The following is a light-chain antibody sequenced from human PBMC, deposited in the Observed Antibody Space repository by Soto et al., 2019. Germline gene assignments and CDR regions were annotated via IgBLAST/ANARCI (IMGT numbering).Light chain of an antibody. J-gene: IGKJ1*01. V-gene: IGKV3-20*01. CDR3: QQYGSSLRT. CDR2: GAS. Sequence: EIVVPASTSTRSFSQGASATLSCRASQSVSSSYLAWYQQKPGQAPRLLIYGASSRATGIPDRFSGSGSGTDFTLTISRLEPEDFAVYCCQQYGSSLRTFGQGTKVDIK. CDR1: QSVSSSY.